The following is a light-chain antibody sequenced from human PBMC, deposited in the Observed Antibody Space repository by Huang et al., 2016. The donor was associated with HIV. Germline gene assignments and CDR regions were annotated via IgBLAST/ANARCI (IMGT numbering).Light chain of an antibody. Sequence: DIVMTQSPDSLAVSLGGRATITCVSSQSVLSPSNNRNHLAWYQQKPRQPPKLLIYWASTRESGVPDRLRGSGSATDITLTIDNLQAEDVALYCCQQYYSIPGFGQGTYVEV. J-gene: IGKJ1*01. V-gene: IGKV4-1*01. CDR1: QSVLSPSNNRNH. CDR2: WAS. CDR3: QQYYSIPG.